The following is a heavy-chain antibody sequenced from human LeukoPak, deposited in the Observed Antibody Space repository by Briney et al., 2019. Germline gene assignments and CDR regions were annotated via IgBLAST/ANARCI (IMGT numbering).Heavy chain of an antibody. CDR3: ARDRQHYYDSSVGYYYYGMDV. CDR2: IYYSGST. V-gene: IGHV4-61*08. Sequence: PSETLSLTCTVSGGSISSGGYYWSWIRQHPGKGLEWIGYIYYSGSTNYNPSLKSRVTISVDTSKNQFSLKLSSVTAADTAVYYCARDRQHYYDSSVGYYYYGMDVWGQGTTVTVSS. J-gene: IGHJ6*02. D-gene: IGHD3-22*01. CDR1: GGSISSGGYY.